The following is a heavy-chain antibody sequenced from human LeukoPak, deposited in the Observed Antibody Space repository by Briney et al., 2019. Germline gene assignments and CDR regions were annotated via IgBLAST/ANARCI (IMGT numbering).Heavy chain of an antibody. CDR3: ARGVYDFWSGTAYGMDV. Sequence: PGGSLRLSCAASGFTFSSYWMSWVRQAPGKGLEWVANIKQDGSEKYYVDSVKGRFTISRDNAKNSLYLQMNSLRAEDTAVYYCARGVYDFWSGTAYGMDVWGQGTTVTVSS. CDR1: GFTFSSYW. D-gene: IGHD3-3*01. CDR2: IKQDGSEK. J-gene: IGHJ6*02. V-gene: IGHV3-7*01.